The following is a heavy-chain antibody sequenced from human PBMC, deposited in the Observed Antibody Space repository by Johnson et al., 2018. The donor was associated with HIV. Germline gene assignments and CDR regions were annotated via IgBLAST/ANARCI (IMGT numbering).Heavy chain of an antibody. CDR3: ARDDDYSKVRAFDI. Sequence: LLVESGGGLVQPGRSLRLSCAASGFTFDDYAMHWVRQAPGKGMEWVSGISWNSGSIGYVGSVTGRFTISRDNAKSSLYLQMNSLRAEDTAVYYCARDDDYSKVRAFDIWGQGTMVTVSS. CDR2: ISWNSGSI. J-gene: IGHJ3*02. CDR1: GFTFDDYA. D-gene: IGHD4-11*01. V-gene: IGHV3-9*01.